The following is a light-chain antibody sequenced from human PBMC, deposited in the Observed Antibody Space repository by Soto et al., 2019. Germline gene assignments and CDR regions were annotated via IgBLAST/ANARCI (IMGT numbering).Light chain of an antibody. V-gene: IGKV1-5*01. CDR3: QQYNSYST. J-gene: IGKJ1*01. Sequence: DIQMTQSPSTLSASVGDRFTTTGRASQSISSWLAWYQQKPGKSPNLLIYDASSLESGVPSRFSGSGSGTEFTLTISSLQPDDFATYYCQQYNSYSTFGQGTKVDIK. CDR2: DAS. CDR1: QSISSW.